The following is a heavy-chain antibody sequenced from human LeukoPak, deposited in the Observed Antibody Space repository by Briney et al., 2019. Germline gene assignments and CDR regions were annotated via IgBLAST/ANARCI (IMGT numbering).Heavy chain of an antibody. D-gene: IGHD6-13*01. CDR1: GFTFSSYG. Sequence: GGSLRLSCAASGFTFSSYGMHWVRQAPGKGLEWVAVISYDGSNKYYADSVKGRFTISRDNSKNTLYLQMNSLRAEDTAVYYCAKGVSSPLYYFDYWGQGTLVIVSS. V-gene: IGHV3-30*18. J-gene: IGHJ4*02. CDR3: AKGVSSPLYYFDY. CDR2: ISYDGSNK.